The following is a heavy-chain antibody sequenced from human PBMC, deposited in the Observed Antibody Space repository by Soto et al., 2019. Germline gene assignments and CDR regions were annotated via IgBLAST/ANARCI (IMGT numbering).Heavy chain of an antibody. CDR3: AKGLCDPDCYVFDY. CDR2: IVASGPTT. V-gene: IGHV3-23*01. Sequence: GGSLRLSCAVSGFPFSAYAMSWVRQAPGKGLEWVSGIVASGPTTYYADSVKGRFTISRDTSKNTLSLQLNSLRGEDTAVYYCAKGLCDPDCYVFDYWGQGTLVTVSS. CDR1: GFPFSAYA. J-gene: IGHJ4*02. D-gene: IGHD2-21*01.